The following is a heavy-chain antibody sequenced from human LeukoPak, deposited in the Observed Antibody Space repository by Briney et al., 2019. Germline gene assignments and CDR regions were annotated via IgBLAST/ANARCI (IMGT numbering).Heavy chain of an antibody. CDR1: GYTLTELS. V-gene: IGHV1-69*02. CDR2: IIPILGIA. CDR3: AGPTTDYYYYGMDV. D-gene: IGHD1-1*01. Sequence: SVKVSCKVSGYTLTELSMHWVRQAPGKGLEWMGRIIPILGIANYAQKFQGRVTITADKSTSTAYMELSSLRSEDTAVYYCAGPTTDYYYYGMDVWGQGTTVTVSS. J-gene: IGHJ6*02.